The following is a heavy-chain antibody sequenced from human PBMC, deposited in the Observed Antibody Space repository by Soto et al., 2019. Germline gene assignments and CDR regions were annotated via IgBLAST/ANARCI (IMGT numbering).Heavy chain of an antibody. CDR3: ARGRSVIDHDDFEY. CDR2: MSFDGNSK. V-gene: IGHV3-30-3*01. D-gene: IGHD2-21*01. J-gene: IGHJ4*02. CDR1: GFTFSSYS. Sequence: QTGGSLRLSCAASGFTFSSYSMHWVRQAPGKGLEWVAAMSFDGNSKYFADSVKGRFTISRDNSKNTLSLQMNSLGADDSAVYYCARGRSVIDHDDFEYWGQGTLVTVSS.